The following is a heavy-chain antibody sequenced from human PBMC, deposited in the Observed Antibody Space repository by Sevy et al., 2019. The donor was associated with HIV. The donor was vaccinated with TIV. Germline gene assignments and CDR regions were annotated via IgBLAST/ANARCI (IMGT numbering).Heavy chain of an antibody. Sequence: GGSLRLSCAASGFTFSDYYMSWIRQAPGKGLEWVSYISRSGSTIYYADSVKDRFTISRDNAKNSLYLQMNSLRAEDTAVYYCAREVDIVVVPAAILDYGMDVWGQGTTVTVSS. CDR1: GFTFSDYY. J-gene: IGHJ6*02. D-gene: IGHD2-2*03. CDR2: ISRSGSTI. V-gene: IGHV3-11*01. CDR3: AREVDIVVVPAAILDYGMDV.